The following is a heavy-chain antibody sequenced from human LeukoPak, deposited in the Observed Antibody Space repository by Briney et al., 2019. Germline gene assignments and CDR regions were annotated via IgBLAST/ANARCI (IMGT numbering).Heavy chain of an antibody. J-gene: IGHJ3*02. CDR2: IYPGDSET. D-gene: IGHD1-1*01. V-gene: IGHV5-51*01. Sequence: GESLKISCKGSGYSFTSFWIGWVRQTPGKGLEWMGIIYPGDSETRYSPSFQGQVTFSADKSITTAYLQWSSLKASDTAIYYCATTSRPFDIWGQGTVVTVSS. CDR3: ATTSRPFDI. CDR1: GYSFTSFW.